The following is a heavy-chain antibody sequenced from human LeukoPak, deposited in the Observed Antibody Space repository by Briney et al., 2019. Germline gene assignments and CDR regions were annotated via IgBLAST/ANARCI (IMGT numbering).Heavy chain of an antibody. V-gene: IGHV3-23*01. J-gene: IGHJ3*02. CDR1: GFTFNSYV. CDR2: IGGSGGST. CDR3: ALGLRYCSSTSCYPYAFDI. Sequence: GGSLRLSCAASGFTFNSYVMSWVRQAPGKGLEWVSGIGGSGGSTYYADSVKGRFTISRDNSKNTLYVQMNSLRAADTAVYYCALGLRYCSSTSCYPYAFDIWGQGTMVTVSS. D-gene: IGHD2-2*01.